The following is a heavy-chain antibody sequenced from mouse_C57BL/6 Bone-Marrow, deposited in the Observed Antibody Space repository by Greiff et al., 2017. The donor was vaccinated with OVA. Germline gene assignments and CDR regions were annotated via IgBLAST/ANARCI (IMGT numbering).Heavy chain of an antibody. V-gene: IGHV1-61*01. Sequence: LQESGAELVRPGSSVKLSCKASGYTFTSYWMDWVKQRPGQGLEWIGNIYPSDSETHYNQKFKDKATLTVDKSSSTAYMQLSSLTSEDSAVYYCARGGVPYFDVWGTGTTVTVSS. CDR1: GYTFTSYW. CDR3: ARGGVPYFDV. J-gene: IGHJ1*03. CDR2: IYPSDSET.